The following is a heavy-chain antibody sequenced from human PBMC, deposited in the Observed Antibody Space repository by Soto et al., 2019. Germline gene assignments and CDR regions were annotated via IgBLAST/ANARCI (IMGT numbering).Heavy chain of an antibody. J-gene: IGHJ3*02. V-gene: IGHV3-21*01. Sequence: GVSLRLSCAASGFTFSSYSMNWVRQAPGKGLEWVSSISSSSSYIYYADSVKGRFTISRDNAKNSLYLQMNSLRAEDTAVDYCARDNWGYAFDIWGQGTMVTVSS. CDR3: ARDNWGYAFDI. CDR1: GFTFSSYS. D-gene: IGHD7-27*01. CDR2: ISSSSSYI.